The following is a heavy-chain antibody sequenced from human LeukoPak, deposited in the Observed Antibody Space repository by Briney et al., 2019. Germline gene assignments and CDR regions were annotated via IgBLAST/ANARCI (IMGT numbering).Heavy chain of an antibody. D-gene: IGHD2-2*01. V-gene: IGHV4-34*01. CDR1: GGSFSGYY. Sequence: SETLSLTCAVYGGSFSGYYWSWIRQPPGKGLEWIGEINHSGSTNYNPSLKSRVTISVDTSKNQFSLKLSSVTAADTAMYYCARGVPDPYYFDYWGQGTLVTVSS. CDR2: INHSGST. CDR3: ARGVPDPYYFDY. J-gene: IGHJ4*02.